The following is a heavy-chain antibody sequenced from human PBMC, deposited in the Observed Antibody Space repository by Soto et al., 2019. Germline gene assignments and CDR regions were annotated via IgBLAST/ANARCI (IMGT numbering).Heavy chain of an antibody. J-gene: IGHJ3*02. CDR2: IIPIFGTA. CDR1: GGTFSSYA. Sequence: GASVKVSCKASGGTFSSYAISWVRQATEQGLEWMGGIIPIFGTANYAQKFQGRVTITADESTSTAYMELSSLRSEDTAVYYCASADYGGKGGRCCINAFDIWGQGTMVTVSS. D-gene: IGHD4-17*01. CDR3: ASADYGGKGGRCCINAFDI. V-gene: IGHV1-69*13.